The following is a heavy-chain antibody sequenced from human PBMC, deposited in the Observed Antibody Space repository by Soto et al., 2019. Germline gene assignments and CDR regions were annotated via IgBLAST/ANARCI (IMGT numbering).Heavy chain of an antibody. J-gene: IGHJ6*02. D-gene: IGHD3-10*01. CDR2: VHHSWGS. V-gene: IGHV4-59*08. CDR1: GGSISSYY. Sequence: QVQLQESGPGLVKPSETMSLSCTVSGGSISSYYWSWFRQSPGKRMEWIGYVHHSWGSSYNPSLQSRVAISLDTSKSPFSLKVTSVTATDSAVYYCARQGFGPLHGRVYVWGQGTTFTVSS. CDR3: ARQGFGPLHGRVYV.